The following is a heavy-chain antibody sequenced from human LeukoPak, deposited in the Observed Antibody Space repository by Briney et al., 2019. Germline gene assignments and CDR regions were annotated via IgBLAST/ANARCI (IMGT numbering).Heavy chain of an antibody. CDR1: GYTFAGYD. V-gene: IGHV1-2*02. D-gene: IGHD3-22*01. J-gene: IGHJ3*02. CDR3: ATYYYDSSGYSLAFDI. CDR2: INPNSGGT. Sequence: RASVKVSCKASGYTFAGYDMHWVRQAPGQGLEWMGWINPNSGGTNYAQKFQGRVTMTRDTSISTAYMELSRLRSDDTAVYYCATYYYDSSGYSLAFDIWGQGTMVTVSS.